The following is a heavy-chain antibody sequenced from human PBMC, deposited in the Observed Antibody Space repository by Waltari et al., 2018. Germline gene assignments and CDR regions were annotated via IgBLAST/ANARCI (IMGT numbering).Heavy chain of an antibody. CDR1: GFTFGDYA. J-gene: IGHJ4*02. V-gene: IGHV3-49*03. CDR3: TRVDCSSSSCYRGFDY. D-gene: IGHD2-2*01. Sequence: EVHLAESGGDLVQPGRSLRLSCTVSGFTFGDYAMSWFRQAPGKGLVWFSFIRSKAYGGTTEYAASVKGRFTISRDDSKSIAYLQMNSLKTEDTAVYFCTRVDCSSSSCYRGFDYWGQGTLVSVSS. CDR2: IRSKAYGGTT.